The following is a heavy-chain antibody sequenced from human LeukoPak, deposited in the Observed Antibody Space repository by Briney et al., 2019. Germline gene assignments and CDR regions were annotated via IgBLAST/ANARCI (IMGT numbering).Heavy chain of an antibody. CDR1: GYTFIVYY. CDR2: INPNSGGT. Sequence: ASVSVSFTASGYTFIVYYMHWVRQAPGPGLGWMGWINPNSGGTNYAQKFQGRVTITRDTSISTAYMELSRLRSDDTAVYYCASGGYSNYFDLDPWGQGTLVTVSS. CDR3: ASGGYSNYFDLDP. D-gene: IGHD4-11*01. V-gene: IGHV1-2*02. J-gene: IGHJ5*02.